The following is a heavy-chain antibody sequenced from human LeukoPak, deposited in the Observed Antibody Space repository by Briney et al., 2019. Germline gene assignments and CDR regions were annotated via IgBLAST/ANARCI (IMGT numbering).Heavy chain of an antibody. J-gene: IGHJ5*02. D-gene: IGHD3-10*01. CDR3: ARRSLREAYNRFDP. V-gene: IGHV4-39*01. CDR2: MSHSGSD. CDR1: GGSVTTSSYY. Sequence: SETLSLTCTVSGGSVTTSSYYWGWIRQPPGKGLEWIGCMSHSGSDFYNPSLKRRVSISVDSYKNQFSLRVTSVTAADTALYYCARRSLREAYNRFDPWGQGTLVTVSS.